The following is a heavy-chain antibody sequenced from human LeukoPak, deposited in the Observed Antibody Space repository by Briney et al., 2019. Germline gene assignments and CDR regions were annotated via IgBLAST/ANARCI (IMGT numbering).Heavy chain of an antibody. CDR3: ARWDDSYYFDY. V-gene: IGHV1-69*04. CDR1: GGTFSSYA. Sequence: SVKVSCKASGGTFSSYAISWVRQAPGQGLEWMGRIIPILGIANYAQKFQGRVTITADKSTSTAYMELSSLRSEDTAVYYCARWDDSYYFDYWGQGTLVTVSS. D-gene: IGHD1-1*01. J-gene: IGHJ4*02. CDR2: IIPILGIA.